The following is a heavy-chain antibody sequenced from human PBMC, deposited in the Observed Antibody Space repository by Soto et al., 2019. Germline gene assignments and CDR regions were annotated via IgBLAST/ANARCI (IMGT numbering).Heavy chain of an antibody. CDR1: GGSTSSGDYS. CDR2: MFHSGSA. Sequence: SGTLSLTCAVSGGSTSSGDYSWSWIRQPPGKGLEWIGYMFHSGSAYYNPSLKSRVTISVDRSKNQFSLKLTSLTAADTAVYYCARGTRGIRYYGSGTSDWLDPWGQGTLVTVSS. CDR3: ARGTRGIRYYGSGTSDWLDP. V-gene: IGHV4-30-2*01. J-gene: IGHJ5*02. D-gene: IGHD3-10*01.